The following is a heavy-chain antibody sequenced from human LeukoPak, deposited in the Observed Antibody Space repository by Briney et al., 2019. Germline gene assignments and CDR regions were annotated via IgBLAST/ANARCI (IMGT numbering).Heavy chain of an antibody. CDR2: IIPIFGTA. CDR3: ARDLSYYDSSGYYYTNWFDP. D-gene: IGHD3-22*01. J-gene: IGHJ5*02. CDR1: GGTFSSYA. Sequence: SVKVSCKASGGTFSSYAISWVRQAPGQGLEWMGGIIPIFGTANYAQKFQGRVTITADESTSTAYMELSSLRSENTAVYYCARDLSYYDSSGYYYTNWFDPWGQGTLVTVSS. V-gene: IGHV1-69*13.